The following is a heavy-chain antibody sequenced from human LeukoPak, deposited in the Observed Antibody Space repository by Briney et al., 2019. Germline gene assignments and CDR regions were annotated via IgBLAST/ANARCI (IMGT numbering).Heavy chain of an antibody. CDR2: INPNSGGT. Sequence: GASVKVSCKASGYTFTGYYMHWVRQAPGQGLEWMGWINPNSGGTNYAQKFQGRVTMTRDTSISTAYMELSRLRSADTAVYYCARVPDIVVVPAAIWFDPWGQGTLVTVSS. J-gene: IGHJ5*02. CDR1: GYTFTGYY. D-gene: IGHD2-2*01. CDR3: ARVPDIVVVPAAIWFDP. V-gene: IGHV1-2*02.